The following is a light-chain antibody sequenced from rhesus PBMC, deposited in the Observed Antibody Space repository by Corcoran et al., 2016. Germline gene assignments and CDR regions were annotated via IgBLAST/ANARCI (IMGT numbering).Light chain of an antibody. Sequence: DIVLTQSPASLAVAPGQRATITCRASESVSFFGINLIHWYQQKPGQPPKPLIYQACYKGPGVPARFSGSGSGTDFTLTINPVKADDAADYYCLQSTNSPCSFGQGTKVEIK. CDR1: ESVSFFGINL. CDR2: QAC. J-gene: IGKJ2*01. CDR3: LQSTNSPCS. V-gene: IGKV7-13*01.